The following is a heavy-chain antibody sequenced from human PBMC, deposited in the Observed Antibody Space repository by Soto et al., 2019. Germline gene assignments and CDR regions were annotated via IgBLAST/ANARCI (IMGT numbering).Heavy chain of an antibody. Sequence: QVQLVQSGAEVKKPGASVKVSCKASGYTFTSYGISWVRQAPGQGLEWRGWISAYNGNTNYAQKLQGRVTMTTDTSTSTAYMELRSMRSDDTAVYYCARVLTYYYGSGSPNVDYWGQGTLVTVSS. D-gene: IGHD3-10*01. J-gene: IGHJ4*02. CDR1: GYTFTSYG. CDR3: ARVLTYYYGSGSPNVDY. V-gene: IGHV1-18*01. CDR2: ISAYNGNT.